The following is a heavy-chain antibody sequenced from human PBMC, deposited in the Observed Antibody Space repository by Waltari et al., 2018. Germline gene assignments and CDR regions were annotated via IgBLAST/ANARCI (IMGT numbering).Heavy chain of an antibody. V-gene: IGHV1-2*06. Sequence: QVQLVQSGAEVKKPGASVKVSCKASGYTFTGYYMHWVRQAPGQGLEWMGRINPNSGGTNYAQKFQGRVTMTRDTSISTAYMELSRLRSDDTAVYYCARDPEHIVVVPAAMQNYYYYYMDVWGKGTTVTVSS. CDR2: INPNSGGT. D-gene: IGHD2-2*01. J-gene: IGHJ6*03. CDR1: GYTFTGYY. CDR3: ARDPEHIVVVPAAMQNYYYYYMDV.